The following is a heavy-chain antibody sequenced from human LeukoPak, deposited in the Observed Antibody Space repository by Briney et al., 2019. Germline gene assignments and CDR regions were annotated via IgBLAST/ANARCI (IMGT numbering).Heavy chain of an antibody. CDR1: GGSISTITYY. CDR3: ARGRCGGDCYSCYFDY. V-gene: IGHV4-39*07. CDR2: INHSGST. Sequence: PSETLSLTCTVSGGSISTITYYWSWIRQPPGKGLEWIGEINHSGSTNYNPSLKSRVTISVDTSKNQFSLKLSSVTAADTAVYYCARGRCGGDCYSCYFDYWGQGTLVTVSS. D-gene: IGHD2-21*02. J-gene: IGHJ4*02.